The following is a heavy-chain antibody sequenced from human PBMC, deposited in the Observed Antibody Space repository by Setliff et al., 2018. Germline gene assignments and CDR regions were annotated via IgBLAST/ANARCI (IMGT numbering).Heavy chain of an antibody. V-gene: IGHV4-59*01. Sequence: SETLSLTCTVSGDSINNFYWTWIRQPPGKGLEWIGYIYHSGSTNYNPSLKSRVTISGDTSKNQVSLRLSSVTAADTAVYYCARDRTYYGSGTYTRYFDYWGQGTPVTVSS. J-gene: IGHJ4*02. CDR2: IYHSGST. D-gene: IGHD3-10*01. CDR1: GDSINNFY. CDR3: ARDRTYYGSGTYTRYFDY.